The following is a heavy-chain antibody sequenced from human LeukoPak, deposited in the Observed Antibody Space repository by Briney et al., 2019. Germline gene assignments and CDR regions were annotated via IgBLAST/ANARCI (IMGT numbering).Heavy chain of an antibody. CDR1: GFTFSSYW. CDR3: ARDTPRSDNSGYNYPDY. CDR2: INTDGSTT. D-gene: IGHD3-22*01. V-gene: IGHV3-74*01. Sequence: GGSLRLSCAASGFTFSSYWMHWVRQAPGKGLVWVSRINTDGSTTTYAESVKGRFTISRDNAKNTLYLHMNSLRAEDMAVYYCARDTPRSDNSGYNYPDYWGQGTLVTVSS. J-gene: IGHJ4*02.